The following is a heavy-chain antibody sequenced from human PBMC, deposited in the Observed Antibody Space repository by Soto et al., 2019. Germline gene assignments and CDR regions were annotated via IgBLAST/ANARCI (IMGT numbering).Heavy chain of an antibody. V-gene: IGHV4-31*03. CDR1: GGSISSGGYY. Sequence: SETLSLTCTVSGGSISSGGYYWSWIRQHPGKGLEWIGYIYYSGSTYYNPSLKSRVTISVDTSKNQFSLKLSSVTAADTAVYYCASTMITFGGVIGYFDYWGQGTLVTVSS. J-gene: IGHJ4*02. CDR3: ASTMITFGGVIGYFDY. CDR2: IYYSGST. D-gene: IGHD3-16*01.